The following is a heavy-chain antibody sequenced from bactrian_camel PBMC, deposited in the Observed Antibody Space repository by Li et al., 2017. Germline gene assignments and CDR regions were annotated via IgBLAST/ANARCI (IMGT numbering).Heavy chain of an antibody. CDR3: AAGDSFVPAWDAFGDDFGY. V-gene: IGHV3S54*01. CDR1: GYLYSSTC. CDR2: TYLGGSST. J-gene: IGHJ6*01. D-gene: IGHD1*01. Sequence: HVQLVESGGGSVQAGGSLRLSCAASGYLYSSTCTGWFRQAPGKEREGVAATYLGGSSTYYADSVKGRFTISRGNAKNTLYLQMNSLKTEDTAVYYCAAGDSFVPAWDAFGDDFGYWGQGTQVTVS.